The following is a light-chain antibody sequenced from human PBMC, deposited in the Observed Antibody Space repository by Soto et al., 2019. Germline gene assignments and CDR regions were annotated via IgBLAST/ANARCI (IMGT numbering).Light chain of an antibody. CDR3: SSYTSSSRV. V-gene: IGLV2-14*01. CDR2: EVS. CDR1: SSDVGGYNY. Sequence: QSVLTQPASVSESPGQSITISCTGTSSDVGGYNYVSWYQQHPGKAPKLMIYEVSNRPSGVSNRFSGSKSGNTASLTISGLQAEDEADYYCSSYTSSSRVFGTGTKVTVL. J-gene: IGLJ1*01.